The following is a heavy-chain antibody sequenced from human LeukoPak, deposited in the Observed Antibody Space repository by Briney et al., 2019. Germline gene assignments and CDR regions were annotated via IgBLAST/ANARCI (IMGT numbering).Heavy chain of an antibody. V-gene: IGHV1-24*01. CDR2: VDPEDDET. D-gene: IGHD3-22*01. Sequence: ASVKVSCKVSVYTLTELSMHWVRQAPGKGLEWMGGVDPEDDETFYAQKFQGRVTMTEDTSTHTAYMELSSLRSEDTAVYYCATPAPSHYYDLRYYFDYWGQGTLVTVSS. J-gene: IGHJ4*02. CDR1: VYTLTELS. CDR3: ATPAPSHYYDLRYYFDY.